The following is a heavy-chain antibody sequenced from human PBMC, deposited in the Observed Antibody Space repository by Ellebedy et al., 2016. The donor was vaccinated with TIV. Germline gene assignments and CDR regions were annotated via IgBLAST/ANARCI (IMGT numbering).Heavy chain of an antibody. V-gene: IGHV3-21*01. Sequence: GGSLRLSXAASGFTFSSYSMNWVRQAPGKGLEWVLSISSSSSYIYYADSVKGRFTISRDNAKNSLYLQMNSLRAEDTAVYYCARDLGPWRDYYYYGMDVWGQGTTVTVSS. CDR3: ARDLGPWRDYYYYGMDV. CDR1: GFTFSSYS. CDR2: ISSSSSYI. J-gene: IGHJ6*02. D-gene: IGHD3-16*01.